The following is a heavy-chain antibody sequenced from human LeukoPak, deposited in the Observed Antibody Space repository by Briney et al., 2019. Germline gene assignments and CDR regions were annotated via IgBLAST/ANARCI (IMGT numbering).Heavy chain of an antibody. D-gene: IGHD1-1*01. CDR2: INPEETTI. Sequence: GGSLRLSCAASGFTVSSNYMSWVRQAPGKGLEWVSRINPEETTINYADSVKGRFTISRDNARDTLYLQMDSLRVEDVGIYYCVRGGLEPFDYWGQGTLVSVSS. CDR3: VRGGLEPFDY. V-gene: IGHV3-74*01. CDR1: GFTVSSNY. J-gene: IGHJ4*02.